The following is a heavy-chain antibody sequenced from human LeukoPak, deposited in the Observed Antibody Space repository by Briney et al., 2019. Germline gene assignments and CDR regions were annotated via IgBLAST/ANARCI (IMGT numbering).Heavy chain of an antibody. CDR2: IYYSGST. D-gene: IGHD2-21*01. V-gene: IGHV4-39*02. J-gene: IGHJ4*02. Sequence: SETLSLTCTVSGGSISSSSYYWGWIRQPPGKGLEWIGSIYYSGSTYYNPSLKSRVTISVDTSKNQFSLKLSSVTAADTAVYYCARDGDSGGFFDYWGQGTLVTVSS. CDR3: ARDGDSGGFFDY. CDR1: GGSISSSSYY.